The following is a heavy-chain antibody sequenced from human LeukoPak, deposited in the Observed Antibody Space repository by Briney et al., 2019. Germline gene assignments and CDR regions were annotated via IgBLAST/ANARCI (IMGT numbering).Heavy chain of an antibody. CDR1: GGSFSGYY. CDR3: ARGGWELPEGSLDY. V-gene: IGHV4-34*01. CDR2: INHSGSI. D-gene: IGHD1-26*01. Sequence: SETLSLTCAVYGGSFSGYYWSWIRQPPGKGLEWIGEINHSGSINYNPSLKSRVVISVDASKNQFSLKLSSVTAADTAVYYCARGGWELPEGSLDYWGQGTLVTVSS. J-gene: IGHJ4*02.